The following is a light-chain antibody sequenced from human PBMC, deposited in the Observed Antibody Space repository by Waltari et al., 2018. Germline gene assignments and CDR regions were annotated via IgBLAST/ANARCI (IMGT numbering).Light chain of an antibody. CDR3: QAWDSGLVI. V-gene: IGLV3-1*01. Sequence: YELTQPPSVSVSPGQPASITCSGDTLGDKYASWSQQKPGQSPVLGIYQDPHRPSGIPERFSGSNSGDTATLTVSGTQAMDEADYYCQAWDSGLVIFGGGTKLTVL. J-gene: IGLJ2*01. CDR1: TLGDKY. CDR2: QDP.